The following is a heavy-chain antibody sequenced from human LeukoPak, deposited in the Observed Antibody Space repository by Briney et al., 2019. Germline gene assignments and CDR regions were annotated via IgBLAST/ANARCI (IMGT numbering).Heavy chain of an antibody. Sequence: SETLSLTCTVSGASISSGGYYWSWVRQYPGKGLEWIGCIYDSGSTFYTPSLKSRVTISVDTSKNQFSLKLSSVTAADTAVYYCAGGMSSGYERSHYYYYMDVWGKGTTVTVSS. V-gene: IGHV4-31*03. CDR1: GASISSGGYY. CDR2: IYDSGST. J-gene: IGHJ6*03. D-gene: IGHD5-12*01. CDR3: AGGMSSGYERSHYYYYMDV.